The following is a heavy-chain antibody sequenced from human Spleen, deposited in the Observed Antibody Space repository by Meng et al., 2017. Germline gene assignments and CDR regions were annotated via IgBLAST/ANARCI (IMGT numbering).Heavy chain of an antibody. CDR2: ISSRGGTI. V-gene: IGHV3-48*03. J-gene: IGHJ2*01. Sequence: GGSLRLSCAASGFTFNNYEMNWVRQAPGKGLEWVSYISSRGGTIHYADSVKGRFTISRDNAKNLLFLQMNSLRAEDTAVYYCARVVWYFDLWGRGTLVTVPQ. CDR3: ARVVWYFDL. CDR1: GFTFNNYE.